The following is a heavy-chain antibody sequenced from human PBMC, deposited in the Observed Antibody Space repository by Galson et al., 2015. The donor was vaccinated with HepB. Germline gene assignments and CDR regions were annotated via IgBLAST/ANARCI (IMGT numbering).Heavy chain of an antibody. D-gene: IGHD6-13*01. V-gene: IGHV2-70*19. CDR3: ARISIGIAAAGNDAFDF. CDR2: IDWDDEE. J-gene: IGHJ3*01. Sequence: PALVKPTQTLRLTCTFSGFSLTTSGMRVTWVRQSPGKALEWLAHIDWDDEEHYSSSLKTRLSISKDTSKNQVVLTMTNVDHGDTATYYCARISIGIAAAGNDAFDFWGPGTTVTVST. CDR1: GFSLTTSGMR.